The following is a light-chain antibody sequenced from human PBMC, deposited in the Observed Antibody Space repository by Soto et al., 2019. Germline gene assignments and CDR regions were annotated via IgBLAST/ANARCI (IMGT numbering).Light chain of an antibody. V-gene: IGKV2-28*01. J-gene: IGKJ5*01. CDR1: QXRLYSKGYIY. CDR2: LGS. Sequence: DIVITQSPLSVPVTPGEPASVSFSCGQXRLYSKGYIYVYWYLQKPGQSPQLLIYLGSNRASGVPDRFSGSGSGTDFTLKISRVEAEDVGVYYWMPGPQTPPITFAQGTRPEV. CDR3: MPGPQTPPIT.